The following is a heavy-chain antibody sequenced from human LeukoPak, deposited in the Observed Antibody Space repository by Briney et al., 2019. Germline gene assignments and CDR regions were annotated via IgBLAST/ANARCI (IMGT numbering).Heavy chain of an antibody. J-gene: IGHJ5*02. D-gene: IGHD2-2*01. Sequence: ASVKVSCKASGYTFTNYAMHWVRQAPGQRLEWMGWINAGNGNTKYSQKFQGRVTITRDTSASTAYMEVSSLRSEDTAVYYCARAPRGNSGYCSSPSCTDHRYNWFDLWGQGTLVTISS. V-gene: IGHV1-3*01. CDR3: ARAPRGNSGYCSSPSCTDHRYNWFDL. CDR1: GYTFTNYA. CDR2: INAGNGNT.